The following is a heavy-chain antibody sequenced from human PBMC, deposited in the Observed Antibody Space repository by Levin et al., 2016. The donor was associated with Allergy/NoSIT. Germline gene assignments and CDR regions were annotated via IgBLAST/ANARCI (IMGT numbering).Heavy chain of an antibody. V-gene: IGHV3-30*03. CDR3: VFGVVTNYFDY. Sequence: GESLKISCAASGFTFSSYGMHWVRQAPGKGLEWVAVISYDGSNKYYADSVKGRFTISRDNSKNTLYLQMNSLRAEDTAVYYCVFGVVTNYFDYWGQGTLVTVSS. CDR2: ISYDGSNK. D-gene: IGHD3-3*01. J-gene: IGHJ4*02. CDR1: GFTFSSYG.